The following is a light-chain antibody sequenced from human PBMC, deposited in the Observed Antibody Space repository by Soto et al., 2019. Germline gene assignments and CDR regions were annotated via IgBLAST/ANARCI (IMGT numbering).Light chain of an antibody. CDR2: WAS. CDR3: QQYYSSHFT. J-gene: IGKJ3*01. Sequence: DIVMTQSPDSLAVSLGERATFNCKSSQSVLYSSNNKNYLAWYQQKPSQPPKLLIYWASTRESGVPDRFSGSWSGTDFTLTISSLQAEDVAVYYCQQYYSSHFTFGPGTKVDIK. V-gene: IGKV4-1*01. CDR1: QSVLYSSNNKNY.